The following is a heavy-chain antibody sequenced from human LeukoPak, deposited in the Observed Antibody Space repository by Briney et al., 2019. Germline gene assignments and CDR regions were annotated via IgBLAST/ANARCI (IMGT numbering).Heavy chain of an antibody. D-gene: IGHD6-13*01. Sequence: PGGSLRLSCAASGFTFSSYAMSWVRPAPGKGLEWVSAISGTGGSTYYADSVKGRFTISRDNSKNTLYLQMNSLRAEDTAVYYCAHISSCWPDYWGQGTLVTVSS. J-gene: IGHJ4*02. CDR1: GFTFSSYA. CDR3: AHISSCWPDY. V-gene: IGHV3-23*01. CDR2: ISGTGGST.